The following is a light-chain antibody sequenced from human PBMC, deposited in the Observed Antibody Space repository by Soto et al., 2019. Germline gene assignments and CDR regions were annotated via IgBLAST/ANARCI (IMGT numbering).Light chain of an antibody. J-gene: IGLJ3*02. V-gene: IGLV3-21*04. CDR2: YDS. CDR3: QVWDSSTDLRV. CDR1: NIGSKT. Sequence: SYELTQPPSVSGAPGKTARMTCGGNNIGSKTVHWYQQKPGQAPVLVIFYDSDRPSGIPERFSGSNSGNTATLTISRVGAGDEADYYCQVWDSSTDLRVFGGGTKLTVL.